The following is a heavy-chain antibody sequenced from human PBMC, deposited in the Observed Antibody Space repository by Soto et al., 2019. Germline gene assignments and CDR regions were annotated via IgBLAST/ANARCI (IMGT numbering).Heavy chain of an antibody. CDR3: ARGAVTTFSTDY. D-gene: IGHD4-17*01. V-gene: IGHV3-21*01. Sequence: GGSLRLSCAASGFTFSSYSMNWVRQAPGKGLEWVSSISSSSSYIYYADSVKGRFTISRDNAKNSLYLQMNSLRAEDTAVYYCARGAVTTFSTDYWGQGTLVTVSS. J-gene: IGHJ4*02. CDR2: ISSSSSYI. CDR1: GFTFSSYS.